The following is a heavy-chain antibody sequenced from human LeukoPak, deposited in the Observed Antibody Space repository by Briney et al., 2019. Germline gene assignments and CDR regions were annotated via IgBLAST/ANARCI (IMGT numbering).Heavy chain of an antibody. CDR2: IRSKAYGGTT. D-gene: IGHD6-19*01. CDR1: GFTFGDYA. V-gene: IGHV3-49*04. CDR3: TSRSSGWSFDY. Sequence: PGRSLRLSCTASGFTFGDYAMSWVRQAPGKGLEWVGFIRSKAYGGTTEYAASVKGRFTIPRDDSKSIAYLQMNSLKTEDTALYYCTSRSSGWSFDYWGQGTLVTVSS. J-gene: IGHJ4*02.